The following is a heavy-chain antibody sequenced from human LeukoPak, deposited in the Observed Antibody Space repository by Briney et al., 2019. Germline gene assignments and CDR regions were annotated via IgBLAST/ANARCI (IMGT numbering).Heavy chain of an antibody. Sequence: GGSLRLSCAASGFTFSSYWMSWVRQAPGKGLEWVANIKQDGSEKYYVDSVKGRFTISRDNAKNSLHLQMNSLRAEDTAVYYCARDLGTSGYYSDDAFDIWGQGTMVTVSS. V-gene: IGHV3-7*01. D-gene: IGHD3-22*01. CDR3: ARDLGTSGYYSDDAFDI. CDR1: GFTFSSYW. CDR2: IKQDGSEK. J-gene: IGHJ3*02.